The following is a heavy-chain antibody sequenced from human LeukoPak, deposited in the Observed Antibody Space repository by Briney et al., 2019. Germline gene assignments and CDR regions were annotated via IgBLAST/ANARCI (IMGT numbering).Heavy chain of an antibody. D-gene: IGHD1-26*01. CDR2: MYSSGTT. J-gene: IGHJ4*02. Sequence: PSETLSLTCSVSGGSISSSSYYWGWIRQPPGKGLEWIGSMYSSGTTCYNPSLKSRVTISVDSSKNQFSLKLTSVTAADTAVYYCARGGSYTMVKNYWGQGTLVTVSS. CDR3: ARGGSYTMVKNY. V-gene: IGHV4-39*07. CDR1: GGSISSSSYY.